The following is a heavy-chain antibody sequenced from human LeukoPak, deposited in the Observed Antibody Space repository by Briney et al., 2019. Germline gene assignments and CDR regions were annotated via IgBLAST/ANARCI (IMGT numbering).Heavy chain of an antibody. Sequence: PGGSLRLSCAASGFTFSSYSIKCVRQAPGEGLEWVSSISSSSSYIYYADSVKGRFTISRDNAKNSLYLQMNSLRAEDTAVYYCARDFHDYFPWGQGTLVTVSS. CDR2: ISSSSSYI. V-gene: IGHV3-21*01. J-gene: IGHJ5*02. D-gene: IGHD3-16*01. CDR3: ARDFHDYFP. CDR1: GFTFSSYS.